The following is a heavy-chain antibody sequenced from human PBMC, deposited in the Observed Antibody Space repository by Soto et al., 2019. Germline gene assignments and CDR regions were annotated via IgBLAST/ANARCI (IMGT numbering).Heavy chain of an antibody. V-gene: IGHV4-34*01. J-gene: IGHJ4*02. CDR1: GGSLSGYY. CDR2: IKDGGYT. D-gene: IGHD5-12*01. Sequence: QVQLQQWGAGLLKPSETLSLNCAVNGGSLSGYYWSWIRQPPGKGLEWIGEIKDGGYTNYSPSLKSRATISSDGSNNQFSLRLNSVTAADTGVYYCARGQEGVVATHWDQGALVTVSS. CDR3: ARGQEGVVATH.